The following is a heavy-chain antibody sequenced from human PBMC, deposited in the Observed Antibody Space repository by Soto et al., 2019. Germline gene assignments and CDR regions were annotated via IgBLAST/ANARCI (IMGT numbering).Heavy chain of an antibody. CDR2: IYYSGIT. D-gene: IGHD2-2*02. J-gene: IGHJ5*02. CDR1: GGSISSYY. CDR3: ARLYCSSTSCYTGWFAP. Sequence: SETLSLTCTVSGGSISSYYCSWIRQPPWKGLEWIGYIYYSGITNYNPSLKSRVTISVDTSKNQFSLKLSSVTAADTAVYYCARLYCSSTSCYTGWFAPWDQGTLVTVSS. V-gene: IGHV4-59*01.